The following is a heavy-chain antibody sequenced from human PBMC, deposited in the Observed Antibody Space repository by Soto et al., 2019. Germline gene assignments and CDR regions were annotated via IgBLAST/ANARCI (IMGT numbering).Heavy chain of an antibody. Sequence: SVKVSCKASGGTFSSYTISWVRQAPGQGLEWMGRIIPILGIANYAQKFQGRVTITADKSTSTAYMELSSLRSEDTAVYYCARETALLRYFDWPTKNWFDPWGQGTLVTSPQ. CDR1: GGTFSSYT. D-gene: IGHD3-9*01. V-gene: IGHV1-69*04. CDR3: ARETALLRYFDWPTKNWFDP. J-gene: IGHJ5*02. CDR2: IIPILGIA.